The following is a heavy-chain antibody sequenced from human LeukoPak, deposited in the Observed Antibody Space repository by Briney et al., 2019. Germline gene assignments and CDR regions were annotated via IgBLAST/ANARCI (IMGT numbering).Heavy chain of an antibody. CDR2: ISGSGGST. J-gene: IGHJ4*02. CDR1: GFTFSSYA. CDR3: AKSLPPTIRSGLRTAEYYFDY. D-gene: IGHD6-19*01. V-gene: IGHV3-23*01. Sequence: QSGGSLRLSCAASGFTFSSYAMSWVRQAPGKGLEWVSAISGSGGSTYYADSVEGRLTISRDNSKNTLYLQMNSLRAEDTAVYYCAKSLPPTIRSGLRTAEYYFDYWGQGTLVTVSS.